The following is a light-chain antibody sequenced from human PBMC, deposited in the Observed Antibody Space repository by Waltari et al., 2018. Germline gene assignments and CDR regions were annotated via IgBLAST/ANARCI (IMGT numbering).Light chain of an antibody. CDR2: KDI. CDR1: VLPRQY. CDR3: QSTDTNSGTRV. Sequence: SYGLTQPPSVSVSPGQTAKLTCSGDVLPRQYAAWYRQRPGQAPIMLIYKDIERPSGIPERFSGSSSGTTVTLTISGVQAEDDGDYFCQSTDTNSGTRVFGSGTKVNVL. V-gene: IGLV3-25*03. J-gene: IGLJ1*01.